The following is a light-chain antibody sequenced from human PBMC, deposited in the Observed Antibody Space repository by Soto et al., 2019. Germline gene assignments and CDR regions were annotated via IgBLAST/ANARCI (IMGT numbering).Light chain of an antibody. Sequence: QSVLTQPPSASGTPGQMVTISCSGSSSNVGSRSVNWYQQLPGTAPKLLIYSNNQRPSGVPDRFSASKSGTSASLAISGLHSEDEAEYYCAAWDDSLNGLYVFGSGTKLTVL. CDR1: SSNVGSRS. J-gene: IGLJ1*01. V-gene: IGLV1-44*01. CDR3: AAWDDSLNGLYV. CDR2: SNN.